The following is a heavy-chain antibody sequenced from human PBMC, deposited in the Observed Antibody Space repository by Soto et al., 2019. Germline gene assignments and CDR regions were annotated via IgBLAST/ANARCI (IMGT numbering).Heavy chain of an antibody. V-gene: IGHV1-69*02. CDR1: GGTFSSYT. J-gene: IGHJ6*03. CDR3: ASFGIEAAGPNYDFMHV. D-gene: IGHD6-13*01. CDR2: IIPILGIA. Sequence: SVKVSCKASGGTFSSYTISWVRQAPGQGLEWMGRIIPILGIANYAQKFQGRVTITADKSTSTAYMELSSLRSEDTAVYYCASFGIEAAGPNYDFMHVCGKGTTVTVSS.